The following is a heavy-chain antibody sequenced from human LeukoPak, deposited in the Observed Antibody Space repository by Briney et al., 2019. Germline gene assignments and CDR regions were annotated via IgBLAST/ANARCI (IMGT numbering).Heavy chain of an antibody. CDR3: AKDVDSTWGSIDY. V-gene: IGHV3-9*01. D-gene: IGHD3-16*01. CDR2: ISWNSGTI. CDR1: GFTFDDYA. J-gene: IGHJ4*02. Sequence: PGRSPRLSCAASGFTFDDYAMHWVRQAPGKGLEWVSSISWNSGTIGYADSVKGRFTISRDNAKNSLYLQMNSLRPEDTALYYCAKDVDSTWGSIDYWGQGILVTVSS.